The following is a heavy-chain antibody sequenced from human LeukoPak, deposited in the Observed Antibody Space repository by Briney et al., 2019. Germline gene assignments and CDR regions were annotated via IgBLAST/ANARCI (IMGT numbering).Heavy chain of an antibody. Sequence: SQTLSLTCTVSGDSVSSGGYHWSWIRQLPGEGLEWIGHIYHSGSTYYNSSLKSRVNISVVTSKNQFSLRLRSVSAADTAVYYCARLYRNWGVRHLDYWGQGTLVTVSS. V-gene: IGHV4-31*03. D-gene: IGHD7-27*01. CDR1: GDSVSSGGYH. J-gene: IGHJ4*02. CDR2: IYHSGST. CDR3: ARLYRNWGVRHLDY.